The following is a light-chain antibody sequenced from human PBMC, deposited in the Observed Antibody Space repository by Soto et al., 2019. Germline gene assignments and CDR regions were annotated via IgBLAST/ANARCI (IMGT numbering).Light chain of an antibody. CDR1: QTISSW. CDR2: DAS. J-gene: IGKJ4*01. V-gene: IGKV1-33*01. CDR3: QQYDNLPLT. Sequence: DIQMTQSPSTLSGSVGDRVTITCRASQTISSWLAWYQQKPGKAPKLLIYDASNLETGVPSRFSGSGSRTDFTFTISSLQPEDIATYYCQQYDNLPLTFGGGTKVDIK.